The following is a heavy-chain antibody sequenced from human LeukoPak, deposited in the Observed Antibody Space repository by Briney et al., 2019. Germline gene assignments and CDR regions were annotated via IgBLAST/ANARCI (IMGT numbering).Heavy chain of an antibody. Sequence: SETLSLTCAVYGGSFSGYYWSWIRQPPGKGLEWIGEINHSGSTNYNPSLKSRVTISVDTSKNQFSLKLRSVTAADTAVYYCARRWTTYYYDSSGYPRGYFQHWGQGTLVTVSS. CDR1: GGSFSGYY. CDR3: ARRWTTYYYDSSGYPRGYFQH. J-gene: IGHJ1*01. V-gene: IGHV4-34*01. D-gene: IGHD3-22*01. CDR2: INHSGST.